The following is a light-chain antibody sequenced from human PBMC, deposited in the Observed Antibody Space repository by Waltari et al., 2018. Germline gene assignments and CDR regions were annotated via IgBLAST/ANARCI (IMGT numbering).Light chain of an antibody. Sequence: KSRSRSSSTYLAWYQQKTGQVPSRLIYAASSRATGIPDRFSGSGSGTDFTLTINRLEPEDFAVYYCQQSDTSSVTFGQGTRLEIK. V-gene: IGKV3-20*01. CDR3: QQSDTSSVT. J-gene: IGKJ5*01. CDR2: AAS. CDR1: SRSSSTY.